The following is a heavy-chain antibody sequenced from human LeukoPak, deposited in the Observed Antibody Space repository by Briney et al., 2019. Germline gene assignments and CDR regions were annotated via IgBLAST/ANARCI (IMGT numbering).Heavy chain of an antibody. J-gene: IGHJ4*02. V-gene: IGHV3-23*01. CDR2: ISRIGGST. Sequence: GGSLRLSCTVSGFTVSSNSMSWVRQAPGKGLEWVSGISRIGGSTHYADSVKGRFTISRDNAKNTVFLQMSSLRAEDTALYYCARKSASGNYPLDYWGQGTLVTVSS. CDR1: GFTVSSNS. D-gene: IGHD3-10*01. CDR3: ARKSASGNYPLDY.